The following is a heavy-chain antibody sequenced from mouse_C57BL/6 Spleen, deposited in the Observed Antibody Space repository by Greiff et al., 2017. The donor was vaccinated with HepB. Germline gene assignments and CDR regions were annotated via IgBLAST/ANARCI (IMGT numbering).Heavy chain of an antibody. CDR2: IYPRSGNT. CDR3: ARSGDYGNGNY. V-gene: IGHV1-81*01. Sequence: VKLQESGAELARPGASVKLSCKASGYTFTSYGISWVKQRTGQGLEWIGEIYPRSGNTYYNEKFKGKATLTADKSSSTAYMELRSLTSEDSAVYFCARSGDYGNGNYWGQGTTLTVSS. D-gene: IGHD2-1*01. J-gene: IGHJ2*01. CDR1: GYTFTSYG.